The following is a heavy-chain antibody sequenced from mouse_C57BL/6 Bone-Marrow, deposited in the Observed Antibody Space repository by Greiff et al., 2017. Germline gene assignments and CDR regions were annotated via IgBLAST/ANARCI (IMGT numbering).Heavy chain of an antibody. CDR3: ARYTYGSSYAWFAY. Sequence: EVKLVESGGGLVQPGGSLSLSCAASGFTFTDYYMSWVRQPPGKALEWLGFIRNKANGYTTEYSASVKGRFTISRDNSQSILYLQMNALRAEDSATYYCARYTYGSSYAWFAYWGQGTLVTVSA. V-gene: IGHV7-3*01. CDR1: GFTFTDYY. CDR2: IRNKANGYTT. D-gene: IGHD1-1*01. J-gene: IGHJ3*01.